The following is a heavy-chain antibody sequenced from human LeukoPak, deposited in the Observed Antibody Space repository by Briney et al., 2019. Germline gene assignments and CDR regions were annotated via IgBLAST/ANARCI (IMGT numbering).Heavy chain of an antibody. Sequence: SETLSLTCTVSGDSIRSYYWSWIRQPAGKGLEWIGRIYSSGSTNYSPSLKSRVTMSVDTSKNQFSLKLSSVTAADTAVYYCARDVVAAAGSFDYWGQGTQVTVSS. CDR3: ARDVVAAAGSFDY. J-gene: IGHJ4*02. CDR1: GDSIRSYY. D-gene: IGHD6-13*01. V-gene: IGHV4-4*07. CDR2: IYSSGST.